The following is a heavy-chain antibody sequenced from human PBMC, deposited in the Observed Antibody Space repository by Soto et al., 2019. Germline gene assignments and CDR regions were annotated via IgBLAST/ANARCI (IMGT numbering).Heavy chain of an antibody. CDR2: IYYSGST. D-gene: IGHD6-6*01. V-gene: IGHV4-31*03. Sequence: SETLSLTCTVSGGSISSGGYYWSWIRQHPGKGLEWIGYIYYSGSTCYNPSLKSRVTISVDTSKNQFSLKLSSVTAADTAVYYCAREGSSYGMDFWGQGTTVSVSS. CDR1: GGSISSGGYY. CDR3: AREGSSYGMDF. J-gene: IGHJ6*02.